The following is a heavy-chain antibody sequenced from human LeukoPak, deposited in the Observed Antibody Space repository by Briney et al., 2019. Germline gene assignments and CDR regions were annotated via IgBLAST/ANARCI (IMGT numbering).Heavy chain of an antibody. Sequence: QPGGSLRLSCAASGFTFSSYWMSWVRQAPGKGLEWVANIKQDGSEKYYVDSVKGRFTISRDNAKNSLYLQMNSLRAEDTAVYYCARSVVPAAMQYFQHWGQGTLVTVSS. J-gene: IGHJ1*01. CDR3: ARSVVPAAMQYFQH. CDR1: GFTFSSYW. CDR2: IKQDGSEK. D-gene: IGHD2-2*01. V-gene: IGHV3-7*03.